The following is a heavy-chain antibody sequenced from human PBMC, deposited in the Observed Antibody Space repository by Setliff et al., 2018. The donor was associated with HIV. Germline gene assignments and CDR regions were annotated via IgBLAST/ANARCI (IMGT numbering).Heavy chain of an antibody. CDR2: INPSGGST. CDR1: GYTFTIYY. Sequence: ASVKVSCKASGYTFTIYYIHWVRQAPGQGLEWMGRINPSGGSTSYAQKFQGRVTMTKDTSTSTAYMELRRLRPDDTAVYFCARRGDRFDFWGQGTLVTVSS. V-gene: IGHV1-46*01. CDR3: ARRGDRFDF. J-gene: IGHJ5*01. D-gene: IGHD3-9*01.